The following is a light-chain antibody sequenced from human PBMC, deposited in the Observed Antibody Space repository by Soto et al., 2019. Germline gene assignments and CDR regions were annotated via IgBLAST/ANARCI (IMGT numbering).Light chain of an antibody. Sequence: DIQMTQSPSTLSASVGDRVTITCRASRSISSWLAWYQQKPGKAPKLLIYKASILETDVPSRFSGSESGTEFTLTISSLQPDDFATYYCQQYNSYSWTFGQGTKVEIK. V-gene: IGKV1-5*03. CDR1: RSISSW. CDR2: KAS. CDR3: QQYNSYSWT. J-gene: IGKJ1*01.